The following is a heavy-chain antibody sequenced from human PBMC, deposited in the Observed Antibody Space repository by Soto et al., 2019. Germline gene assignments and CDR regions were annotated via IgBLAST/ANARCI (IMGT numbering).Heavy chain of an antibody. V-gene: IGHV3-23*01. CDR3: AKLTYPSDSAGYYYERVSGCIDS. J-gene: IGHJ1*01. D-gene: IGHD3-22*01. Sequence: GGSLRLSCAASGFNFSSYAMSWVRQGPGKGLEWVSSISASGGTANLADSVEGRRTISRDNSKSTLYLQLNSLRAEDTAVYYCAKLTYPSDSAGYYYERVSGCIDSWGPGTLVTVSS. CDR2: ISASGGTA. CDR1: GFNFSSYA.